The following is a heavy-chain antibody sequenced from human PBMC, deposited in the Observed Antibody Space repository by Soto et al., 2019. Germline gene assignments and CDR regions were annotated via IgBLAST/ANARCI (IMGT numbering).Heavy chain of an antibody. V-gene: IGHV5-51*01. Sequence: GESLKISCKGSGYSFTSYWIGWVRQMPGKGLEWMGIIYPGDSDTRYSPSFQGQVTISADKSISTAYLQWSSLKASNTAMYYCARCMCSGGSCYSRAYYYYGMDVWGQGTTVTVSS. J-gene: IGHJ6*02. CDR2: IYPGDSDT. D-gene: IGHD2-15*01. CDR1: GYSFTSYW. CDR3: ARCMCSGGSCYSRAYYYYGMDV.